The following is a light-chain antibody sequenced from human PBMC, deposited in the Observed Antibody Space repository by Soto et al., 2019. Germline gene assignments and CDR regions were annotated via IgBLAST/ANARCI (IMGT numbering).Light chain of an antibody. Sequence: QSALTQPASVSGFPGQSITISCTGTSSDIGGYNYVSWYQQYPGKVPKLMIYGVSNRPSGISDRFSGSKSGDTASLTIAGLQAEDEADYYCSSYTSSSSVAFGGGTKLTVL. CDR2: GVS. CDR1: SSDIGGYNY. J-gene: IGLJ2*01. CDR3: SSYTSSSSVA. V-gene: IGLV2-14*01.